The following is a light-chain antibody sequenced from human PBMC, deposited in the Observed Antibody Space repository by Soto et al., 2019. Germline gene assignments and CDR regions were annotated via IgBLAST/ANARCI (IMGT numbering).Light chain of an antibody. CDR1: QSVRSDC. V-gene: IGKV3-20*01. CDR3: QQYGSLPET. J-gene: IGKJ1*01. Sequence: EIVLTQSPGTLSLSPGERATLSCRASQSVRSDCLAWYQQKPGRAPRLLIYEASSRATGIPDRFSGSGSGTDFTLTISRLEPEDFAVYFCQQYGSLPETFGQGTKVEIK. CDR2: EAS.